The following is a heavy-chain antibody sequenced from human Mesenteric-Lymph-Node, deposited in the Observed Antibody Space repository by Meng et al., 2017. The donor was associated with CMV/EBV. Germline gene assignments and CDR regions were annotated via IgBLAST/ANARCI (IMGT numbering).Heavy chain of an antibody. V-gene: IGHV3-30-3*01. CDR1: GFTFSSYA. CDR3: ARGRHCTNSYCVFRYGLDV. J-gene: IGHJ6*02. Sequence: GGSLRLSCAASGFTFSSYAMHWVRQAPGKGLEWLAVISHDGNTIFHADSMKGRFNISRDNSKNTVHLQISSLRPEDTAIYYCARGRHCTNSYCVFRYGLDVWGQGTTVTVSS. D-gene: IGHD2-8*01. CDR2: ISHDGNTI.